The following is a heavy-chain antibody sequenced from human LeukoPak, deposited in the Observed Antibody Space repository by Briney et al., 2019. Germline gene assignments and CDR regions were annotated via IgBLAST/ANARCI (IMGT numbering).Heavy chain of an antibody. CDR3: ARDLSGFFDY. D-gene: IGHD5-12*01. Sequence: SETLSLTCAVSGGSISSGDYSWSWIRQPPGKGLEWIGYIYHSGSTYYNPSLKSRVTISVDRSKNQFSLKLSSVTAADTAVYYCARDLSGFFDYWGQGTLVTVSS. CDR2: IYHSGST. J-gene: IGHJ4*02. V-gene: IGHV4-30-2*01. CDR1: GGSISSGDYS.